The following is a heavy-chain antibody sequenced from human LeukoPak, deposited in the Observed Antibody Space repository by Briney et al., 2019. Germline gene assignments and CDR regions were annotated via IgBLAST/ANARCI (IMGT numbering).Heavy chain of an antibody. CDR1: GFTFSSFG. V-gene: IGHV3-33*06. D-gene: IGHD6-13*01. CDR2: IWYDGSNK. CDR3: AKDAAGSSSWANY. J-gene: IGHJ4*02. Sequence: GGSLRLSCAASGFTFSSFGMHWVRQAPGKGLEWVAVIWYDGSNKYYADSAKGRFTISRDNSKNTLSLQMNSLRAEDTAVYYCAKDAAGSSSWANYWGQGALVTVSS.